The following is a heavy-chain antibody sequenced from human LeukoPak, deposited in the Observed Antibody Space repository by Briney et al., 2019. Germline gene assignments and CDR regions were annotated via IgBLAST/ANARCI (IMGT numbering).Heavy chain of an antibody. CDR1: GFTFSSYW. D-gene: IGHD2-15*01. V-gene: IGHV3-74*01. CDR3: ARGGFCSGADCRGSFDY. Sequence: QPGGSLRLSCAASGFTFSSYWMSWVRQAPGEGLVWVSHINNDGSTTTYADSVKGRFTISRDNAKNTLYLHVNSLRAEDTAVYYCARGGFCSGADCRGSFDYWGQGSLVTVSS. J-gene: IGHJ4*02. CDR2: INNDGSTT.